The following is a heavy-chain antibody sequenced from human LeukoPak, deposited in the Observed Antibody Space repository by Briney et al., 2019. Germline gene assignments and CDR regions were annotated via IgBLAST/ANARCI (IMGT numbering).Heavy chain of an antibody. V-gene: IGHV3-23*01. CDR2: IRGSGGGT. CDR1: GFTFNSYA. Sequence: GGSLRLSCAASGFTFNSYAMSWVRQAPGKGLEWVSAIRGSGGGTYYADSVKGRFTISRDNTKNMVYLQMNSLRPEDTAMYYCARGGIGCFDYWGQGTLVPVSS. CDR3: ARGGIGCFDY. D-gene: IGHD6-19*01. J-gene: IGHJ4*02.